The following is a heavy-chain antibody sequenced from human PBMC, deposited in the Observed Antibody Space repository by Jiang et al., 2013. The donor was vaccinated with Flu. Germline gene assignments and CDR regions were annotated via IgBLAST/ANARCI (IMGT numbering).Heavy chain of an antibody. CDR2: MIPMLGIT. D-gene: IGHD5-12*01. CDR3: ATFRQGSGSLGGLDI. J-gene: IGHJ3*02. V-gene: IGHV1-69*10. Sequence: GAEVKKPGSSVKVSCKASGGTFSSNAISWVRQAPGQGLEWMGGMIPMLGITNYAQKIRGRVTIYADKSSTTAYMELSSLRSEDTAVYYCATFRQGSGSLGGLDIWGQGTMVTVSS. CDR1: GGTFSSNA.